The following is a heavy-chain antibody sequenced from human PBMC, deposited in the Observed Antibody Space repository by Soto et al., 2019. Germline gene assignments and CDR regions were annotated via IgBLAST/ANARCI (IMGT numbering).Heavy chain of an antibody. CDR2: IIPIFGTA. CDR3: ARAALGYCSSTSCFYYYYGMDV. Sequence: QVQLVQSGAEVKKPGSSVKVSCKASGGTFSSYAISWVRQAPGQGLEWMGGIIPIFGTANYAQKFQGRVTITADHSPSTAYMQLSSLRSEDTAVYYCARAALGYCSSTSCFYYYYGMDVWGQGTTVTVSS. CDR1: GGTFSSYA. J-gene: IGHJ6*02. D-gene: IGHD2-2*01. V-gene: IGHV1-69*01.